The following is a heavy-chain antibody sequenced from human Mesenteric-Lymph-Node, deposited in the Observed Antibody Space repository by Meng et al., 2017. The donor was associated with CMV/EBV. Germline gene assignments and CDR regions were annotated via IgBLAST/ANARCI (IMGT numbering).Heavy chain of an antibody. Sequence: QLQVQESGPGLVKPSETLSLPCIVSGDSISNSTYYWTWIRQPPGKGLEWIGSVHHSGTTYYNPSLKGRLTISVDTSANLFSLRLTTVTAADTATYYCARRGNYDSDYSEYWGQGTLVTVSS. D-gene: IGHD3-22*01. CDR1: GDSISNSTYY. CDR2: VHHSGTT. V-gene: IGHV4-39*01. CDR3: ARRGNYDSDYSEY. J-gene: IGHJ4*02.